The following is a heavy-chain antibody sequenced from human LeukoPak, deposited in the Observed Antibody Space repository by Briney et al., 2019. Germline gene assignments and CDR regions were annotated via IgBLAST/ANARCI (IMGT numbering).Heavy chain of an antibody. V-gene: IGHV3-66*01. D-gene: IGHD3/OR15-3a*01. CDR2: IRGSGDT. CDR3: ARDRAATQDWVEFDP. Sequence: GGSLRLSCAVSGFRASDYYMSWVRQAPGKGLEWVALIRGSGDTFYGDSVKARCTISRDDSKNTVNLRMNSLRVEDTAVYFCARDRAATQDWVEFDPWGQGTLVTVSS. CDR1: GFRASDYY. J-gene: IGHJ5*02.